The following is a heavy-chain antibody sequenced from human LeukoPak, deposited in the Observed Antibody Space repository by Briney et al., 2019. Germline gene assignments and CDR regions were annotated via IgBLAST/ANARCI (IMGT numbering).Heavy chain of an antibody. D-gene: IGHD6-13*01. J-gene: IGHJ4*02. V-gene: IGHV4-39*01. CDR2: IYYSGST. CDR1: GGSISSSYY. CDR3: ARGSRQQLVRSDYFDY. Sequence: SETLSLTCTVSGGSISSSYYWGWIRQPPGKGLEWIGSIYYSGSTYYNPSLKSRVTISVDTSKNQFSLKLSSVTAADTAVYYCARGSRQQLVRSDYFDYWGQGTLVTVSS.